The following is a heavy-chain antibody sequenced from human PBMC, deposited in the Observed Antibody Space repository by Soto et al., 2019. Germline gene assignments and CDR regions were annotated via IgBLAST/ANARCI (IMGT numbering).Heavy chain of an antibody. CDR2: INGSGDRT. CDR1: GFTFSTYT. D-gene: IGHD6-25*01. V-gene: IGHV3-23*01. CDR3: AKALHASAYDY. J-gene: IGHJ4*02. Sequence: PGGSLRLSCAVSGFTFSTYTMSWVRQAPGKGLEWVSDINGSGDRTYYADSVKGRFTISRDNSKNTLYLQMNSLRAEDTAVYYCAKALHASAYDYWGQGTLVTVS.